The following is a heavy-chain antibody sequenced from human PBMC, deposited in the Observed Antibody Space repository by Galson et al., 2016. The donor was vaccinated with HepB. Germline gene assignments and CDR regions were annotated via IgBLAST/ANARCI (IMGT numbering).Heavy chain of an antibody. J-gene: IGHJ6*02. CDR3: ARGGGMDV. CDR2: MNPYDVKT. V-gene: IGHV1-8*01. CDR1: GYTFNNYD. Sequence: SVKVSCKASGYTFNNYDINWVRQASGRGLERMGWMNPYDVKTDYAQKFQGRVTMTRNASISTAYMELSSLTSEDTAVYYCARGGGMDVWGQGTAVTVSS.